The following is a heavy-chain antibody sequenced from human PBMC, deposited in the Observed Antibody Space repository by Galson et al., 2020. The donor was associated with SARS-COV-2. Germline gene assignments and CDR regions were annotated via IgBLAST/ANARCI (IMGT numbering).Heavy chain of an antibody. CDR2: ISSNGGST. J-gene: IGHJ4*02. V-gene: IGHV3-64*01. Sequence: TGGSLRLSCAASGFSFSDYAMHWVRQAPGKGLEHVSVISSNGGSTYYANSVKGRFTISRDNSKNTLYLQMNSLRAEDTAVYYCARDSGSYLAYWGQGTLVTVSS. D-gene: IGHD1-26*01. CDR1: GFSFSDYA. CDR3: ARDSGSYLAY.